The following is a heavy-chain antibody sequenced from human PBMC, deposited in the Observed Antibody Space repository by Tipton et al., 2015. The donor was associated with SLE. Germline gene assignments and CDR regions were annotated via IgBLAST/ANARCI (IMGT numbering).Heavy chain of an antibody. J-gene: IGHJ6*02. V-gene: IGHV4-39*01. CDR3: ARPYGGNPVASYGMDV. CDR2: IYHSGTA. D-gene: IGHD4-23*01. CDR1: GSSITSSSHY. Sequence: TLSLTCSISGSSITSSSHYWGWIRQSPGKGLEWIGSIYHSGTANYNPSLKSRVTISVDTSKNQFSLKLSSVTAADTAVYYCARPYGGNPVASYGMDVWGQGTTVTVSS.